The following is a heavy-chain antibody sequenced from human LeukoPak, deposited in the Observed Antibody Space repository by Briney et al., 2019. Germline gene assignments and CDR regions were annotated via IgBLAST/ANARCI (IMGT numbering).Heavy chain of an antibody. CDR3: ATAPDDYVWGSYRPYYFDY. CDR2: FDPEDGET. CDR1: GYTLTELS. J-gene: IGHJ4*02. D-gene: IGHD3-16*02. V-gene: IGHV1-24*01. Sequence: GASVKVSCKVSGYTLTELSMHWVRQAPGKGLEWMGGFDPEDGETIYAQKFQGRVTMTEDTSTDTAYMELSSLRSEGTAVYYCATAPDDYVWGSYRPYYFDYWGQGTLVTVSS.